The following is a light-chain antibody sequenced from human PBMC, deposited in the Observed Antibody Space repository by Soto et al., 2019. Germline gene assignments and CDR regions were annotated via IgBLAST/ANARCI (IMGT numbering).Light chain of an antibody. Sequence: EIVMTQSPATLSVSPGERATLSCRASQTVNSNLAWYQKKPGRAPRLLIYGASTRAPGIPARFSGSGSGTEFTLTISSLQSEDFAVYYCQQYNNWPPLTFGGGTKVDIK. CDR3: QQYNNWPPLT. CDR2: GAS. CDR1: QTVNSN. J-gene: IGKJ4*01. V-gene: IGKV3D-15*01.